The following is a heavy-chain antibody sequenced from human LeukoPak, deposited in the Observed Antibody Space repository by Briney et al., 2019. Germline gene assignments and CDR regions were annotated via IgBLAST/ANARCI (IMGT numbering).Heavy chain of an antibody. Sequence: ETLSLTCAVYGGSFSGYYWSWIRQPPGKGLEWVSAISGSGGSTYYADSVKGRFTISRDNSKNTLYLQMNSLRAEDTAVYYCAKDDTYDSSGYDLYFDYWGQGTLVTVSS. V-gene: IGHV3-23*01. CDR3: AKDDTYDSSGYDLYFDY. CDR1: GGSFSGYY. D-gene: IGHD3-22*01. J-gene: IGHJ4*02. CDR2: ISGSGGST.